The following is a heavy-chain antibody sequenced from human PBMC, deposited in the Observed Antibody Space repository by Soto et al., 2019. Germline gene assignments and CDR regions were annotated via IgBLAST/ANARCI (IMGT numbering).Heavy chain of an antibody. J-gene: IGHJ6*03. D-gene: IGHD2-21*01. CDR3: ARLAYCGGDCSPVYYYYYMDV. CDR2: ISAYNGNT. V-gene: IGHV1-18*01. CDR1: DYTFTSYV. Sequence: QVQLVQSGAEVKKPGASVKVSCEASDYTFTSYVISWVRQSPGQGLEWMGWISAYNGNTNYAQKLQGRVTMTTDTSTSTAYMELRSLRSDDTAVYYCARLAYCGGDCSPVYYYYYMDVWGKGTTVTVSS.